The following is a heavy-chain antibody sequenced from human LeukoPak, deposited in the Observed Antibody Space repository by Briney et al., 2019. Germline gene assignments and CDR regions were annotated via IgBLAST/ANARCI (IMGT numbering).Heavy chain of an antibody. V-gene: IGHV3-66*01. CDR2: ISSGGST. D-gene: IGHD6-6*01. J-gene: IGHJ4*02. Sequence: GGSLRLSCAASGFSVSNNYMSWVRQAPGKGLEWVSVISSGGSTFYADSVKGRFTISSDNSKNTLYLQMNSLRVEDTAVYYCARDLEYGTSSGLGIWGQGTLVTVSS. CDR3: ARDLEYGTSSGLGI. CDR1: GFSVSNNY.